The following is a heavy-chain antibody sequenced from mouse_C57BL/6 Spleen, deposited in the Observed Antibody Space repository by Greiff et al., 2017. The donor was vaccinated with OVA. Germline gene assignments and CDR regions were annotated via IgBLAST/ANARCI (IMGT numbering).Heavy chain of an antibody. J-gene: IGHJ2*01. CDR2: FYPGSGSI. CDR3: ARQEDNYGSSFYFDY. D-gene: IGHD1-1*01. Sequence: VQLQQSGAELVKPGASVKLSCKASGYTFTEYTIHWVKQRSGQGLEWIGWFYPGSGSIKYNEKFKDKATLTAGKSSSTVYMERSRLTSEDSAVYFCARQEDNYGSSFYFDYWGQGTTLAVSS. CDR1: GYTFTEYT. V-gene: IGHV1-62-2*01.